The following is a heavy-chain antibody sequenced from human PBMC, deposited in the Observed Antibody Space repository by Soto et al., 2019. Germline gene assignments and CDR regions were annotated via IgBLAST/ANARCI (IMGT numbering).Heavy chain of an antibody. V-gene: IGHV4-31*03. CDR3: ARAAAADQILQFDY. Sequence: PSETLSLTCTVSGGSISSGGYYWSWIRQHPGKGLEWIGYIYYSGSTYYNPSLKSRVTISVDTSKNQFSLKLSSVTAADTAVYYCARAAAADQILQFDYWGQGTLVTVSS. CDR2: IYYSGST. CDR1: GGSISSGGYY. D-gene: IGHD6-13*01. J-gene: IGHJ4*02.